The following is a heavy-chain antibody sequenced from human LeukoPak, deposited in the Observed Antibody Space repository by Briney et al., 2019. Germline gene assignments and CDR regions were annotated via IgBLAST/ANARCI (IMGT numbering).Heavy chain of an antibody. CDR3: ARSLIAAPDY. D-gene: IGHD6-6*01. Sequence: SETLSLTCTVSGGSISSGGYYWSWIRQHPGKGLEWIGYVYYSGSTYYSPSLKSRVTISVDTSKNQFSLKLSSVTAADTAVYYCARSLIAAPDYWGQGTLVTVSS. CDR2: VYYSGST. V-gene: IGHV4-31*03. J-gene: IGHJ4*02. CDR1: GGSISSGGYY.